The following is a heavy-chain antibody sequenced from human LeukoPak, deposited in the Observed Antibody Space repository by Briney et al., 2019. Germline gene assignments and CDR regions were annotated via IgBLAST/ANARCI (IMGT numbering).Heavy chain of an antibody. CDR1: GDSVSSNTVA. CDR3: ARGRQGGLDY. Sequence: SQTLYLTCAISGDSVSSNTVAWNCIRQSPSRGLEWLGRTYYRSKWYNEYALSVKSRITINPDTSKNQYSLQMNSVTPADTAVYYCARGRQGGLDYWGHGTLVTVSS. CDR2: TYYRSKWYN. V-gene: IGHV6-1*01. J-gene: IGHJ4*01. D-gene: IGHD1-26*01.